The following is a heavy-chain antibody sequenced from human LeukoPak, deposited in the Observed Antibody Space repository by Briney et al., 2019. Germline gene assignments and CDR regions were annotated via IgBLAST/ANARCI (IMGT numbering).Heavy chain of an antibody. CDR3: AREALSGYSYGYYFDY. CDR2: IYYSGST. Sequence: SETLSLTCSVSGGSLSSGDYYWSWVRQPPGTGLGWIGYIYYSGSTYYNPSLKGRVTISVDTSKNQFSLKLSSVTAADTAVYYCAREALSGYSYGYYFDYWGQGTLVTVSS. V-gene: IGHV4-30-4*01. D-gene: IGHD5-18*01. CDR1: GGSLSSGDYY. J-gene: IGHJ4*02.